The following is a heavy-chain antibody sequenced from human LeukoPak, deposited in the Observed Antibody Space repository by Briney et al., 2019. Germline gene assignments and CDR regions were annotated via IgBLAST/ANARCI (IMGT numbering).Heavy chain of an antibody. CDR1: GFTFSSFS. CDR3: ARDSAVATYYGVDV. Sequence: GGSLRLSCAASGFTFSSFSMNWVRQSPGKGLEWLSYMSGSSSTIYYADSVKGRFTISRDNAKTSLYLQMNSLRAEDTAVYYCARDSAVATYYGVDVWGQGTTVTVFS. D-gene: IGHD6-19*01. V-gene: IGHV3-48*04. J-gene: IGHJ6*02. CDR2: MSGSSSTI.